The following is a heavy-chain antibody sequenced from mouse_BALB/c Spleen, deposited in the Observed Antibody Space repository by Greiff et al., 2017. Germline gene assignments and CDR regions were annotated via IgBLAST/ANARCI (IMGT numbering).Heavy chain of an antibody. Sequence: VMLVESGPGLVAPSQSLSITCTVSGFSLTSYGVHWVRQPPGKGLEWLGVIWAGGSTNYNSALMSRLSISKDNSKSQVFLKMNSLQTDDTAMYYCARDRYGFMDYWGQGTSVTVSS. CDR3: ARDRYGFMDY. D-gene: IGHD2-14*01. V-gene: IGHV2-9*02. CDR2: IWAGGST. J-gene: IGHJ4*01. CDR1: GFSLTSYG.